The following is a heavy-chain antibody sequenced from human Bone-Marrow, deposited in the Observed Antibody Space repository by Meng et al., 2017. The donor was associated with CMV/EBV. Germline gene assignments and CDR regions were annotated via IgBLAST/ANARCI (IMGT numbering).Heavy chain of an antibody. CDR1: GDSVSSNSAA. CDR3: ARDYYDSGGYYYTEGYYHGLDV. Sequence: SQTLSLTCAISGDSVSSNSAAWNWIRQSPSRGLEWLGRTYYRSKWYNDYAISVKSRITINPDTSKNQFSLQLNSVTPEDTAVYYCARDYYDSGGYYYTEGYYHGLDVWGHGTSVTVSS. J-gene: IGHJ6*02. V-gene: IGHV6-1*01. CDR2: TYYRSKWYN. D-gene: IGHD3-22*01.